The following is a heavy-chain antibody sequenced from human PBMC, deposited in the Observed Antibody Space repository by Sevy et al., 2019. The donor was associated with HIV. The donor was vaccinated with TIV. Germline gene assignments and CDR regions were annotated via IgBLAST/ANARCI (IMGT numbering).Heavy chain of an antibody. J-gene: IGHJ6*03. D-gene: IGHD2-21*02. CDR2: ISYDGSNK. V-gene: IGHV3-30*18. CDR1: GFTFSSYG. CDR3: AKGGGDYYYYYYYMDV. Sequence: GGSLRLSCAASGFTFSSYGMHWVRQAPGKGLEWVAVISYDGSNKYYADSVKGRFTISRDNSKNTLYLQMDSLRAEDTAVYYCAKGGGDYYYYYYYMDVWGKGTTVTVSS.